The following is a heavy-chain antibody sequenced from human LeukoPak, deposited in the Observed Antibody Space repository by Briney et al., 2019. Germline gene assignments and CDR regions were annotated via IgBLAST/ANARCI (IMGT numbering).Heavy chain of an antibody. V-gene: IGHV1-8*01. D-gene: IGHD3-10*01. Sequence: ASVKISCKASGYTFTSYDINWVRQATGQGLEWMGWMNPNSGNTGYAQKFQGRVTMTRNTSISTAYMELSSLRSEDTAVYYCARRSRSYGSGNIGGYWGQGTLVTVSS. CDR1: GYTFTSYD. J-gene: IGHJ4*02. CDR3: ARRSRSYGSGNIGGY. CDR2: MNPNSGNT.